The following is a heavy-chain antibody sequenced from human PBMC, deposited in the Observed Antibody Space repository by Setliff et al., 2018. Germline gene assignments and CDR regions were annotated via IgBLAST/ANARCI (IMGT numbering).Heavy chain of an antibody. CDR3: ARDGVAGLPVD. Sequence: GASVKVSCKASGYSLTRYYMHWVRQAPGQGLEWMGIINPGGGSASYAEKFQGRVTMTRDTSTSTFYMEVNILRSDDTATYYCARDGVAGLPVDWGQGTLVTVS. CDR2: INPGGGSA. D-gene: IGHD6-19*01. J-gene: IGHJ4*02. CDR1: GYSLTRYY. V-gene: IGHV1-46*01.